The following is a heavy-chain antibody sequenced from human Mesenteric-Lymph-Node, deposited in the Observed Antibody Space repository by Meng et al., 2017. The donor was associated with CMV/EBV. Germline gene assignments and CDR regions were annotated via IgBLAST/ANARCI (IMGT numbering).Heavy chain of an antibody. CDR2: IDWDDDK. Sequence: SGPTLVKPTQTLTLTCTFSGFSLRTSGMRVSWIRQPPGKALEWLARIDWDDDKFYSTSLKTRLTISKDTSKNQVVLTMTNMDPVDTATYYCARSQARAGAFDIWGQGTMVTVSS. J-gene: IGHJ3*02. CDR1: GFSLRTSGMR. V-gene: IGHV2-70*04. D-gene: IGHD3-10*01. CDR3: ARSQARAGAFDI.